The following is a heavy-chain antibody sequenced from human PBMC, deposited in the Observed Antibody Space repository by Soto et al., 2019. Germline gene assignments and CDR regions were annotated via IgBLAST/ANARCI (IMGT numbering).Heavy chain of an antibody. Sequence: ASVKVSCKASGYTFTRYVMHWVRQAPGQRLEWMGWIDAGNGNTAYSQKFQGRVTITRDTSASTAHMELSSLRSEDTAVYYCARDRSGWNDYWGQGTLVTVSS. J-gene: IGHJ4*02. V-gene: IGHV1-3*01. CDR2: IDAGNGNT. CDR1: GYTFTRYV. D-gene: IGHD6-19*01. CDR3: ARDRSGWNDY.